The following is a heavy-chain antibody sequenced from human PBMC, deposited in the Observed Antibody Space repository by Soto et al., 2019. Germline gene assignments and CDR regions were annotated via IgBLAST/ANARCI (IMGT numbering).Heavy chain of an antibody. V-gene: IGHV5-51*01. D-gene: IGHD4-17*01. CDR3: TRDLDYGGNSNSIDI. CDR1: GYSFSKYW. Sequence: PGESLKISCKGSGYSFSKYWIGWVRQMPGKDLEWMAIIYPDDSDTRYSPSFQGQVTISADKSISTAYLQWSSLKASDTAMYYCTRDLDYGGNSNSIDIWGQGTMVTVSS. CDR2: IYPDDSDT. J-gene: IGHJ3*02.